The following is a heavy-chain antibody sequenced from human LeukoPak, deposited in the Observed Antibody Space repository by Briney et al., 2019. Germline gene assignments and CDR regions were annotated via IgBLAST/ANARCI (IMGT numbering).Heavy chain of an antibody. CDR3: ARDPSLDAFDI. V-gene: IGHV3-48*04. Sequence: GGSLRLSCAASGFTFSTYNMNWVRQAPGKGLEWVSYISSSSSTIYYADSVKGRFTISRDNAKNSLYLQMNSLRAEDTAVYYCARDPSLDAFDIWGQGTMVTVSS. CDR2: ISSSSSTI. J-gene: IGHJ3*02. CDR1: GFTFSTYN.